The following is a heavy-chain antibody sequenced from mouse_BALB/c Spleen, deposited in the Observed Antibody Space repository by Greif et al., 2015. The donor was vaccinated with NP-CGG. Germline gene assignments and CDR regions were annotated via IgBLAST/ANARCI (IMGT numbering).Heavy chain of an antibody. V-gene: IGHV7-3*02. D-gene: IGHD2-10*02. Sequence: EVKLVESGGGLVQPGGSLRLSCATSGFTFTDYYMSWVRQPPGKALEWLGFIRNKANGYTTEYSASVKGRSTISRDNSQSILYLQMNTLRAEDSATYYCAREYGNYFDYWGQGTTLTVSS. CDR2: IRNKANGYTT. J-gene: IGHJ2*01. CDR1: GFTFTDYY. CDR3: AREYGNYFDY.